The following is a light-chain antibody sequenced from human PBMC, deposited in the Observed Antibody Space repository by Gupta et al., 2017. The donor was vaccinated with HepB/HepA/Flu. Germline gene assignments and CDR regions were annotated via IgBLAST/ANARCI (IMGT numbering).Light chain of an antibody. CDR1: QSISSS. CDR2: AAS. CDR3: QQSYRTLPLT. Sequence: DIQMTQSPSSLSASVGDRVTITCRASQSISSSLNWYQQKPGKAPKLLIYAASSLQSGVPSRFSGSGSGTDFTLTISSLQPEDSATYYCQQSYRTLPLTFGQGTKVEIK. V-gene: IGKV1-39*01. J-gene: IGKJ1*01.